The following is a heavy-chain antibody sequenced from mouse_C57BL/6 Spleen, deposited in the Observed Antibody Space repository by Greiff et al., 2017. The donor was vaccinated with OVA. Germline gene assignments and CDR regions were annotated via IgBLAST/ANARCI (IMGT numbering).Heavy chain of an antibody. CDR1: GYTFTDYY. J-gene: IGHJ4*01. D-gene: IGHD2-4*01. CDR2: INPYNGGT. CDR3: AVYDYDGLYYAMDY. V-gene: IGHV1-19*01. Sequence: DVQLQESGPVLVKPGASVKMSCKASGYTFTDYYMNWVKQSHGKSLEWIGVINPYNGGTSYNQKFKGKATLTVDKSSSTAYMELNSLTSEDSAVYYCAVYDYDGLYYAMDYWGQGTSVTVSS.